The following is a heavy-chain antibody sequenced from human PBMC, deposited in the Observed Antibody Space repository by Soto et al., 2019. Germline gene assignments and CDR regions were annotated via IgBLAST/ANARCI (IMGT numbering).Heavy chain of an antibody. V-gene: IGHV3-7*03. CDR2: IKQDGTEK. CDR3: ARQTRAPES. J-gene: IGHJ5*02. D-gene: IGHD3-10*01. Sequence: GSLRLSCAASGFTFSSNWMTWLRQAPGRGLECVANIKQDGTEKYYVDSVKGRFTISRDNARNFLFLQMNSLRAEDTAVYYCARQTRAPESWGQGTLVTVSS. CDR1: GFTFSSNW.